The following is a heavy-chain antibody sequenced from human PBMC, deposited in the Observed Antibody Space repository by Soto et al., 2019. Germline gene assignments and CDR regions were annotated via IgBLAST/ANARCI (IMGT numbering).Heavy chain of an antibody. CDR3: ARASGCSSTSCYRMVVDYYYYYGMDV. J-gene: IGHJ6*02. CDR1: GGTFSSYA. Sequence: GASVKVSCKASGGTFSSYAMSWVRQAPGQGLEWMGGIIPIFGTANYAQKFQGRVTITADESTSTAYMEMSSLRSEDTAVYYCARASGCSSTSCYRMVVDYYYYYGMDVWGQGTTVTVSS. CDR2: IIPIFGTA. D-gene: IGHD2-2*02. V-gene: IGHV1-69*13.